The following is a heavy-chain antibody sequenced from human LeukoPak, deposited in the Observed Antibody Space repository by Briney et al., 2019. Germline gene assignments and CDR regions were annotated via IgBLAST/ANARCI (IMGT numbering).Heavy chain of an antibody. CDR1: GFTFSSYW. V-gene: IGHV3-7*01. CDR3: ASRYSAYDLKDY. J-gene: IGHJ4*02. D-gene: IGHD5-12*01. CDR2: IKQDGSEK. Sequence: PGGSLRLSCAASGFTFSSYWISWVRQAPGKWLEWVANIKQDGSEKFYVDSVKGRFTIARDNAKNSLYLQMNSLRAEDTAVYYCASRYSAYDLKDYWGQGTLVTVSS.